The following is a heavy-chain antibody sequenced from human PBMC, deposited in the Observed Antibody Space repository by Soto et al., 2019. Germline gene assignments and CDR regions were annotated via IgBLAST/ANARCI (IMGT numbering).Heavy chain of an antibody. Sequence: PGGSLRLSCAVSGFIFNNFEMNWVRQAPGKGLEWVSYNSGSGSAIFYADSVKGRFTISRDNAKNSFYLQMNSLSGEDTAVYYCVREGPDGAYDHWGQGTLVAVSS. J-gene: IGHJ4*01. V-gene: IGHV3-48*03. D-gene: IGHD2-21*01. CDR1: GFIFNNFE. CDR2: NSGSGSAI. CDR3: VREGPDGAYDH.